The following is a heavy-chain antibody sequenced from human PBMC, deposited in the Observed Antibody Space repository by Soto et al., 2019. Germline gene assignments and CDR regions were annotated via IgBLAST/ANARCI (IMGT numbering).Heavy chain of an antibody. CDR2: ISAYNGNT. J-gene: IGHJ6*02. CDR3: AREGPAPYYYYGMDV. V-gene: IGHV1-18*01. CDR1: GYTFTSYA. Sequence: ASVKVSCKASGYTFTSYAIHWVRQAPGQGLEWMGWISAYNGNTNYAQKLQDRVTMTTDTSTSTAYMELRSLRSDDTAVYYCAREGPAPYYYYGMDVWGQGSTVTVSS.